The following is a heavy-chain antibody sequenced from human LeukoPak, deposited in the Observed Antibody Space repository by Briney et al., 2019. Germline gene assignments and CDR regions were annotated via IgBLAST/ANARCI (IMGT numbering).Heavy chain of an antibody. D-gene: IGHD3-10*01. Sequence: GGSLRLSCAASGFTFDDYGMSWVRQAPGKGLEWVPSINWNGGSKNYADSVKGRFTISRDNAKNSLYLQMNSLRAEDTAFYHCARETESFTLSMVRGVIPWFDPWGQGTLVTVSS. CDR2: INWNGGSK. CDR1: GFTFDDYG. V-gene: IGHV3-20*01. CDR3: ARETESFTLSMVRGVIPWFDP. J-gene: IGHJ5*02.